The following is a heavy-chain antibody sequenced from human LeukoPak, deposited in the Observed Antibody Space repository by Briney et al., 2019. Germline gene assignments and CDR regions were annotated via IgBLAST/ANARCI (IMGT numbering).Heavy chain of an antibody. CDR1: GFTFSSYA. J-gene: IGHJ3*02. CDR2: ISGSGGST. CDR3: ASLAAAGTESDDAFDI. V-gene: IGHV3-23*01. D-gene: IGHD6-13*01. Sequence: GGSLRLSCAASGFTFSSYAMSWVRQAPGKGLEWVSAISGSGGSTYYADSVKGRFTISRDNSKNTLYLQMNSLRAEDTAVYYCASLAAAGTESDDAFDIWGQGTMVTVSS.